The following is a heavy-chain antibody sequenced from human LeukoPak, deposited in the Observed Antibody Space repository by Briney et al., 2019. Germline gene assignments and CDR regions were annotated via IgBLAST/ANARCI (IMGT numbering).Heavy chain of an antibody. V-gene: IGHV3-23*01. CDR1: GFTFSDSA. Sequence: GGSLRLSCAASGFTFSDSAMTWVRQAPGKGLEWVSLISASGVSTYYADSVKGRFTISRDNSKSTLYLQMNSLKAEDTAVYYCARGGVTTMTLRDLWLDYWGQGTLVTVSS. J-gene: IGHJ4*02. CDR2: ISASGVST. CDR3: ARGGVTTMTLRDLWLDY. D-gene: IGHD4-17*01.